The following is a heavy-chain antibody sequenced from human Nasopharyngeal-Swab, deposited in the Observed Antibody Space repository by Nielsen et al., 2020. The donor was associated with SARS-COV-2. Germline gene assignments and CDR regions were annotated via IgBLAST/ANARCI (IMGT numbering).Heavy chain of an antibody. CDR3: ARASKTGAAAGLHPFGN. Sequence: GESLKISCAASGFTFSSFGMHWVRQAPGKGLEWVAFIAHDASNEYYGDSVKGRFSISRDSSKNTLYLQMNSLRDEDTAVYYCARASKTGAAAGLHPFGNWGQGALVTVSS. D-gene: IGHD6-13*01. CDR2: IAHDASNE. J-gene: IGHJ4*02. CDR1: GFTFSSFG. V-gene: IGHV3-30*03.